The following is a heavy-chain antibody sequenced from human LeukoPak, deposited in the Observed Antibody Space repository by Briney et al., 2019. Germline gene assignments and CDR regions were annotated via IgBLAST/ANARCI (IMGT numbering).Heavy chain of an antibody. J-gene: IGHJ3*02. CDR2: INPNSGGT. CDR3: ARDRGGSYSDAFDI. CDR1: GYTFTGYY. V-gene: IGHV1-2*02. D-gene: IGHD1-26*01. Sequence: ASVKVSCKASGYTFTGYYMHWVRQAPGKGLEWMGWINPNSGGTNYAQKFQGRVTMTRDTSISTAYMELSRLRSDDTAVYYCARDRGGSYSDAFDIWGQGTMVTVSS.